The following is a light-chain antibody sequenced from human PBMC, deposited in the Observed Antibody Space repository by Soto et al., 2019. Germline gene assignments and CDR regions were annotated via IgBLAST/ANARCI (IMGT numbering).Light chain of an antibody. CDR1: QDISSY. CDR3: QQLNNYPRT. Sequence: DIQLTQSPSFLSASVGDRVTITCRASQDISSYLAWYQQKPGKAPKLLIYAASTLQSGVPSRFRGSGSGTDFTLTISSLQPEDFATYYCQQLNNYPRTFGQGTMVEIK. J-gene: IGKJ1*01. CDR2: AAS. V-gene: IGKV1-9*01.